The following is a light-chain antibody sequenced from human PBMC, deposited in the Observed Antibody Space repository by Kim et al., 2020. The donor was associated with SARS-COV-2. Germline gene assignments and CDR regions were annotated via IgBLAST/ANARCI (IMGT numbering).Light chain of an antibody. CDR3: SSYTSSSTVV. V-gene: IGLV2-14*01. J-gene: IGLJ3*02. Sequence: QSAVTQPASVSGSPGQSITISCTGTSSDVGDYNYVSWYQQHPGKAPKLMISEVSKRPSGVSNRFSGSKSGNTASLTISGLQAEDEADYYCSSYTSSSTVVFGGGTQLTVL. CDR1: SSDVGDYNY. CDR2: EVS.